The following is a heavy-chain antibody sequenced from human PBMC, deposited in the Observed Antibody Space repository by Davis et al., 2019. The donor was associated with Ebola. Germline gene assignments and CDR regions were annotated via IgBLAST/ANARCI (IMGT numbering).Heavy chain of an antibody. D-gene: IGHD3-22*01. CDR3: ARGDYDSSGYFDY. CDR2: IYSGGST. CDR1: GFTVSSNS. V-gene: IGHV3-53*01. J-gene: IGHJ4*02. Sequence: PGGSLRLSFAASGFTVSSNSMSWVRQAPGKGLEWVSVIYSGGSTYYADSVKGRFTISRDNSKNTLYLLMNSLRAEDTAVYYCARGDYDSSGYFDYWGQGTLVTVSS.